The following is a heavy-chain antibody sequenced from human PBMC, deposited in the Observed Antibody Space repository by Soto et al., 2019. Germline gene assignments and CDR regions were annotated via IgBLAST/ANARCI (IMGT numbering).Heavy chain of an antibody. J-gene: IGHJ5*02. CDR3: VRDNWSLFDR. V-gene: IGHV3-7*03. D-gene: IGHD1-26*01. Sequence: VSLRLSCEASGFSFSTYWMNWVRQAPGKGLEWVANVNHDGGETDYVDSVEDRFAIFRDNAKNSLYLQMDRLRVEDTAVYYCVRDNWSLFDRWGQGTLVTVPS. CDR2: VNHDGGET. CDR1: GFSFSTYW.